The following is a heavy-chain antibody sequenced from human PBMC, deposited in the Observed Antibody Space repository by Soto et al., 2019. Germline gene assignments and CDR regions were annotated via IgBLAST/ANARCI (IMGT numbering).Heavy chain of an antibody. V-gene: IGHV3-11*01. CDR3: ARANYDIPYYYYYYMDV. Sequence: GGSLRLSCAASGFTFSDYYMSWIRQAPGKGLEWVSYISSSGSTIYYADSVKGRFTISRDNAKNSLYLQMNSLRAEDTAVYYCARANYDIPYYYYYYMDVWGKGTTVTVSS. D-gene: IGHD1-7*01. J-gene: IGHJ6*03. CDR2: ISSSGSTI. CDR1: GFTFSDYY.